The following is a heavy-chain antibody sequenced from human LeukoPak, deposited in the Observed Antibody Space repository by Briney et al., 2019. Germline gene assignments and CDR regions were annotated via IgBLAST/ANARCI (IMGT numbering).Heavy chain of an antibody. D-gene: IGHD3-22*01. J-gene: IGHJ4*02. CDR1: GGTFSSYA. V-gene: IGHV1-69*06. CDR2: IIPIFGTA. Sequence: ASVKVSCKASGGTFSSYAISWVRQAPGQGLEWMGGIIPIFGTANYAQKFQGRVTITADKSTSTAYMELSGLRSEDTAVYYCARDSWEYYYDSSGYYPDYWGQGTLVTVSS. CDR3: ARDSWEYYYDSSGYYPDY.